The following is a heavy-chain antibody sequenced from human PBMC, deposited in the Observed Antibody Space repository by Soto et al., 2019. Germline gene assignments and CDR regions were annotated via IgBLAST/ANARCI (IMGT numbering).Heavy chain of an antibody. D-gene: IGHD3-9*01. CDR3: ALPGLYYDFLTGSSLIDY. CDR1: GYSFTSYW. Sequence: PGESLKISCKGSGYSFTSYWIGWVRQMPGKGLEWMGIIYPGDSDTRYSPSFQGQVTISADKSISTAYLQWSSLKASDTPMYYCALPGLYYDFLTGSSLIDYGGQGPLVPVS. V-gene: IGHV5-51*01. CDR2: IYPGDSDT. J-gene: IGHJ4*02.